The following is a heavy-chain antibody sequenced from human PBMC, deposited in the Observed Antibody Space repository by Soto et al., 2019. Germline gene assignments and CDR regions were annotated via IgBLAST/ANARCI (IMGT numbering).Heavy chain of an antibody. CDR2: IIPIFGTA. J-gene: IGHJ6*02. CDR1: GGTFSSYA. V-gene: IGHV1-69*01. Sequence: QVQLVQSGAEVKKPGSSVKVSCKASGGTFSSYAISWVRQAPGQGLEWMGGIIPIFGTANYAQKFQGRVTITADESTSTAFMELSSLRSEDTAVYYCAREDPTVTTLRTGYYYYGMDVWGQGTTVTVSS. CDR3: AREDPTVTTLRTGYYYYGMDV. D-gene: IGHD4-17*01.